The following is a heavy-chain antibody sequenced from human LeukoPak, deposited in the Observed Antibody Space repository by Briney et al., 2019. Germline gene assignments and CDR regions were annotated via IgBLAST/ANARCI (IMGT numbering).Heavy chain of an antibody. V-gene: IGHV3-15*01. J-gene: IGHJ4*02. Sequence: GGSLRLSCAASGFTFTNAWMNWVRQAPGKGLEWVGRIKSKTDGGTTDYAAPVKGRITISRDDSKNTLFLQMNSLKTEDTGVYYFVTISDDYWGQGTLVTVSS. D-gene: IGHD6-19*01. CDR2: IKSKTDGGTT. CDR3: VTISDDY. CDR1: GFTFTNAW.